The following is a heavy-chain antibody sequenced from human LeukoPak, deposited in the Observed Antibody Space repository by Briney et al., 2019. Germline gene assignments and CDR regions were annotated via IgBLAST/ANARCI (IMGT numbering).Heavy chain of an antibody. CDR1: GYTFTIYG. D-gene: IGHD3-22*01. CDR2: ISAYNGNT. J-gene: IGHJ4*02. CDR3: ARDLEYYYDSSGYPFDY. Sequence: ASVKVSCKASGYTFTIYGISWVRQAPGQGLEWMGWISAYNGNTNYAQKLQGRVTMTTDTSTSTAYMELRSLRSDDTAVYYCARDLEYYYDSSGYPFDYWGQGTLVTVSS. V-gene: IGHV1-18*01.